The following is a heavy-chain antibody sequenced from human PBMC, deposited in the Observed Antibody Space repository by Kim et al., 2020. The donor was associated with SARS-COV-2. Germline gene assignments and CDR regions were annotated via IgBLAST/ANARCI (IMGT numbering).Heavy chain of an antibody. Sequence: DSVKGRFTISRDNAQNSLYLQMNSLRDEDTGVYYCARDPSIRGINRDGMDVWGQGTTVIVSS. J-gene: IGHJ6*02. V-gene: IGHV3-21*01. CDR3: ARDPSIRGINRDGMDV.